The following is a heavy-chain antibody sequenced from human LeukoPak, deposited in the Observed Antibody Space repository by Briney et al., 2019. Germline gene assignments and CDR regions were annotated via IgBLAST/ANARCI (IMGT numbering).Heavy chain of an antibody. CDR3: ARRGGSPLGAFDI. CDR2: IYHSGST. J-gene: IGHJ3*02. D-gene: IGHD1-26*01. CDR1: GGYISSGGYY. Sequence: SETLSLTCTVSGGYISSGGYYWSWIRQPPGKGLEWIGYIYHSGSTYYNPSLKSRVTISVDRSKNQFSLKLSSVTAADTAVYYCARRGGSPLGAFDIWAQGTMVTVSS. V-gene: IGHV4-30-2*01.